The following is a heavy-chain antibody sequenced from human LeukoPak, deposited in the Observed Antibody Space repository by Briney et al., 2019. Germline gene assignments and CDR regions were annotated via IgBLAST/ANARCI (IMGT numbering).Heavy chain of an antibody. J-gene: IGHJ4*02. CDR3: ARDGQSSGWHKLEYRYFDY. V-gene: IGHV3-23*01. Sequence: GASLRLSCAASGFTFSSYAMSWVRQAPGKGLELVSAISGSGGSTYYADSVKGRFTISRDNSKNTLYLQMNSLRAEDTAVYFCARDGQSSGWHKLEYRYFDYWGQGTLVTVSS. CDR2: ISGSGGST. CDR1: GFTFSSYA. D-gene: IGHD6-19*01.